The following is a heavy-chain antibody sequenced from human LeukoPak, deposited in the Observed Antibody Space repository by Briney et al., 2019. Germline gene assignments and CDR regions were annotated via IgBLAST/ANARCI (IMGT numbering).Heavy chain of an antibody. CDR2: IYTSGST. CDR3: ARAGGEGVAAAFDI. CDR1: GGSFSGYY. Sequence: SETLSLTCAVYGGSFSGYYWSWIRQPAGKGLEWIGRIYTSGSTNYNPSLKSRVTMSVDTSKNQFSLKLSSVTAADTAVYYCARAGGEGVAAAFDIWGQGTMVTVSS. J-gene: IGHJ3*02. V-gene: IGHV4-59*10. D-gene: IGHD2-15*01.